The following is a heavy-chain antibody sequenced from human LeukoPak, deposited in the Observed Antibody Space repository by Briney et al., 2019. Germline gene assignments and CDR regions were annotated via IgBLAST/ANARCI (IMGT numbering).Heavy chain of an antibody. CDR2: ISSSSSYI. V-gene: IGHV3-21*01. D-gene: IGHD5-12*01. J-gene: IGHJ3*02. CDR1: GSTFSSYS. Sequence: GGSLRLSCAASGSTFSSYSMNWVRQAPGKGLEWVSSISSSSSYIYYADSVKGRFTISRDNAKNSLYLQMNSLRAEDTAVYYCARDPSQAGIVATPGAFDIWGQGTMVTVSS. CDR3: ARDPSQAGIVATPGAFDI.